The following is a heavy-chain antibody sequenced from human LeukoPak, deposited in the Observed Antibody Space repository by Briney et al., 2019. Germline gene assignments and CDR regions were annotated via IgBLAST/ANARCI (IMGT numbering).Heavy chain of an antibody. CDR2: IYYSGST. CDR1: GGSISSYY. Sequence: SETLSLTCTVSGGSISSYYWSWIRQPPGKGLEWIGYIYYSGSTNYNPSLKSRVTISVDTSKNQFSLKLSSVTAADTAVYYCARQRGYYYDSSGYEFDYWGQGTLVTVSS. D-gene: IGHD3-22*01. J-gene: IGHJ4*02. CDR3: ARQRGYYYDSSGYEFDY. V-gene: IGHV4-59*08.